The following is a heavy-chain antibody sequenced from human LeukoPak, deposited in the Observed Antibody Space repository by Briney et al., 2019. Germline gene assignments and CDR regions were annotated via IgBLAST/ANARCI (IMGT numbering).Heavy chain of an antibody. CDR3: ARRDVGATIDY. V-gene: IGHV4-39*01. D-gene: IGHD1-26*01. CDR1: GDSISSSRFH. J-gene: IGHJ4*02. Sequence: PSETLSLTCTVSGDSISSSRFHWAWIRQPPGRGLEWIGSILYTGRTFYSPSLKSRVTISVDTSKNQFSLRLGSVTASDTAVYYCARRDVGATIDYWGQGTLVTVSS. CDR2: ILYTGRT.